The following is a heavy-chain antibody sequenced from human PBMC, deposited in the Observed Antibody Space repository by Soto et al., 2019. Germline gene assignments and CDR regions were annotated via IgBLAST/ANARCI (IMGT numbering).Heavy chain of an antibody. CDR3: ARGGISHWAYFYYMDV. V-gene: IGHV4-34*01. D-gene: IGHD2-21*01. CDR1: GVSLSDYF. CDR2: INHLGSI. Sequence: LSETLSLTCVISGVSLSDYFWIWLRQPPGMALEWIGEINHLGSINYNPSLKSRVTMSVDTSKNQFSLTLNSVTAADTATYYCARGGISHWAYFYYMDVWDRGTTVTVSS. J-gene: IGHJ6*03.